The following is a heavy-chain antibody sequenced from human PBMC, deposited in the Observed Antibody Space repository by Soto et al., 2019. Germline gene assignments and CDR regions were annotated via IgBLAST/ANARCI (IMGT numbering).Heavy chain of an antibody. CDR3: ESSIHYGDFGGY. CDR2: ISSSSSYI. CDR1: GFTFSSYS. D-gene: IGHD4-17*01. V-gene: IGHV3-21*01. Sequence: EVQLVESGGGLVQPGGSLRLSCAASGFTFSSYSMNWVRQAPGKGLEWVSSISSSSSYIYYADSVKGRFTISRDNAKNSLYLQMNSLRAEDTAVYYCESSIHYGDFGGYWGQGTLVTVSS. J-gene: IGHJ4*02.